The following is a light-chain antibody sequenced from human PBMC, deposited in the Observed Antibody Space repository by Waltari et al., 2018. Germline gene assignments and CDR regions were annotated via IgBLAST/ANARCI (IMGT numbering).Light chain of an antibody. CDR3: QQRTNWPPNT. CDR2: DAS. Sequence: VFTQSPATLSLSPGDRATLSCRASQSVGKSLAWFQQRPGQAPRLLIYDASIRATGIPPRFRGSGSGTDFTLTISSLEPEDFAVYYCQQRTNWPPNTFGGGTKVEIK. CDR1: QSVGKS. V-gene: IGKV3-11*01. J-gene: IGKJ4*01.